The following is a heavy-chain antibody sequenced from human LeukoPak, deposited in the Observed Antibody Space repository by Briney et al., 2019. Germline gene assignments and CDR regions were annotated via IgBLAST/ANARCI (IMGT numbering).Heavy chain of an antibody. Sequence: GGSLRLSCAASGFIFSSYWMSWVRQAPGKGLEWVANIKQDGSEKYYVDSVKGRFTISRDNAKNPLYLQMNSLRADDTAVYYCAREAAAAHPDYWGQGTLVVVSA. CDR1: GFIFSSYW. CDR3: AREAAAAHPDY. J-gene: IGHJ4*02. V-gene: IGHV3-7*05. CDR2: IKQDGSEK. D-gene: IGHD6-13*01.